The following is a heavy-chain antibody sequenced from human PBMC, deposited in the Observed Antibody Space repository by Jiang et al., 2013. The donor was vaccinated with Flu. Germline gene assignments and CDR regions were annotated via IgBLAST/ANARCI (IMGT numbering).Heavy chain of an antibody. CDR1: GFTLSNYA. Sequence: VQLLESGGGVVQPGRSLRLSCAVSGFTLSNYAMHWVRQAPGKGLEWVAVTLEDETAKYNADAVKGRFTISRDNSKKTLYLQMNSLRAEDTAVYYCARETSLWGWFFDLWGRGTQVTVSS. V-gene: IGHV3-30-3*01. CDR2: TLEDETAK. J-gene: IGHJ2*01. D-gene: IGHD1-26*01. CDR3: ARETSLWGWFFDL.